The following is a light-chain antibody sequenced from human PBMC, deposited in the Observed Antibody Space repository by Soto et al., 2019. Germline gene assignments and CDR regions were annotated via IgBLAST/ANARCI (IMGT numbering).Light chain of an antibody. CDR3: QQSYSTPPYT. Sequence: DVQMAQSPSCLSVSVGDGVTNSCRARQNIRKDLYWYQQKPGKAPTLLIYAASNLQGGVPSRFSGSGSGTEFTLTISSLEPEDFATYYCQQSYSTPPYTFGQGTRLEIK. CDR2: AAS. V-gene: IGKV1-39*01. J-gene: IGKJ5*01. CDR1: QNIRKD.